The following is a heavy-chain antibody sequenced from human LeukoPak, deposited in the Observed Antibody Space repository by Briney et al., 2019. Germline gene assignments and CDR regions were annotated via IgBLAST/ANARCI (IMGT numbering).Heavy chain of an antibody. CDR2: IYYSGST. CDR1: GGSFITSNYY. CDR3: ARHPAAALIKSYYGMDV. Sequence: SETLSLTCTVSGGSFITSNYYWAWIRQPPGKGLEWIGSIYYSGSTYYNPSLKSRVTISVDTSKNQFSLKLSSVTAADTAVYYCARHPAAALIKSYYGMDVWGQGTTVTVSS. V-gene: IGHV4-39*01. D-gene: IGHD6-13*01. J-gene: IGHJ6*02.